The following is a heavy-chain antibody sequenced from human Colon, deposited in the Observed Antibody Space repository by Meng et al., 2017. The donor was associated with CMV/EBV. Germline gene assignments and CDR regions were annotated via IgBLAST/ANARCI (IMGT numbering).Heavy chain of an antibody. J-gene: IGHJ4*02. CDR3: ARDWPDTSGTYSLY. Sequence: GESLKISCVASGISFSNYEMHWVRQSPGKGLEWISYLDSGEKIIYYADSLKGRFTISRDNVKNSVYLQMNDLRVEDTAVYYCARDWPDTSGTYSLYWGQGILVTVSS. V-gene: IGHV3-48*03. CDR1: GISFSNYE. CDR2: LDSGEKII. D-gene: IGHD1-26*01.